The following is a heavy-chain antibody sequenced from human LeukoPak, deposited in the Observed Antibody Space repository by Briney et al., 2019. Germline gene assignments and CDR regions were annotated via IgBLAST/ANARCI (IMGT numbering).Heavy chain of an antibody. J-gene: IGHJ5*02. CDR1: GFTFSSYW. Sequence: PGGSLRLSCAASGFTFSSYWMSWVRQAPGKGLEWVANINQDGSEKYYVDSVKGRFTISRDNAKKSLYLQMNSLRAEDTAVYYCASMADIAAAGSRNWFDPWGQGTLVTVSS. D-gene: IGHD6-13*01. CDR3: ASMADIAAAGSRNWFDP. CDR2: INQDGSEK. V-gene: IGHV3-7*01.